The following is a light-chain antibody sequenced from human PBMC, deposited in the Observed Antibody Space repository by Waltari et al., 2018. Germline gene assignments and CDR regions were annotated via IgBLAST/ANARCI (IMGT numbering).Light chain of an antibody. J-gene: IGLJ2*01. CDR3: CSYAGGSVI. Sequence: QSGLTQPASVSGSPGQSITLPCTGSSGDVGSYTLVSWYPRHPGKAPKLIISEVNDRPSGVSNRFSGSKSGNTASLTISGLQAEDEADYYCCSYAGGSVIFGGGTKLTVL. V-gene: IGLV2-23*02. CDR1: SGDVGSYTL. CDR2: EVN.